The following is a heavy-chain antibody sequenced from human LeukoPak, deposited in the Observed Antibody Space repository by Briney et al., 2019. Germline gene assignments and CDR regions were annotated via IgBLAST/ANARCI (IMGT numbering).Heavy chain of an antibody. CDR1: GFTFSSYG. Sequence: GGSLRLSCAASGFTFSSYGIHWVRQAPGKGLEWVAFVRYDESNKYYADSVKGRFTISRDNSKNTLYLQMNSLRAEDTAVYYCAKGGLRYFDWFHFDYWGQGTLVTVSS. CDR3: AKGGLRYFDWFHFDY. V-gene: IGHV3-30*02. D-gene: IGHD3-9*01. CDR2: VRYDESNK. J-gene: IGHJ4*02.